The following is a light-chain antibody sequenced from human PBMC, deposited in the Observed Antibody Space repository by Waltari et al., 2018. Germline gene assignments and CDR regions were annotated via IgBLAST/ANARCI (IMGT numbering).Light chain of an antibody. CDR2: DAS. CDR3: KQYDNLPPS. Sequence: DIQMTQSPSSLSASVGDRVTISCQASQDITNYLNWYQQKPGKAPKLLIYDASNLETGVPSRFSGSGSGTDFIFTISSLQPEDIATYYCKQYDNLPPSFGPGTKVDIK. CDR1: QDITNY. J-gene: IGKJ3*01. V-gene: IGKV1-33*01.